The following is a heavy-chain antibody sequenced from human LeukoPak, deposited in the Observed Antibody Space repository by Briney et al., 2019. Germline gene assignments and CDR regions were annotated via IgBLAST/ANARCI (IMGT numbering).Heavy chain of an antibody. CDR1: GYTFTGYY. CDR2: INPNSGGT. Sequence: ASVKVSCKASGYTFTGYYMHWVRQAPGQGVEWMGWINPNSGGTSYAQKFQDRVTMTRDTSISTAYMELSRLRSDDTAVYYCARVPATVSWFDPWGQGTLVTVSS. D-gene: IGHD1-14*01. CDR3: ARVPATVSWFDP. V-gene: IGHV1-2*02. J-gene: IGHJ5*02.